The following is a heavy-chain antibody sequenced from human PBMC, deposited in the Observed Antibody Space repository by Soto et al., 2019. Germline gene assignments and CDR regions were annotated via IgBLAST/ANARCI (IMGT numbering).Heavy chain of an antibody. V-gene: IGHV3-21*01. CDR1: GFTFSSYS. J-gene: IGHJ6*02. D-gene: IGHD3-3*01. CDR2: ISSSSSYI. Sequence: GGSLRLSCAASGFTFSSYSMNWVRQAPGKGLEWVSSISSSSSYIYYADSVKGRFTISRDNAKNSLYLQMNSLRAEDTAVYYCARESEWLFDGYYYGMDVWGQGTTVTVSS. CDR3: ARESEWLFDGYYYGMDV.